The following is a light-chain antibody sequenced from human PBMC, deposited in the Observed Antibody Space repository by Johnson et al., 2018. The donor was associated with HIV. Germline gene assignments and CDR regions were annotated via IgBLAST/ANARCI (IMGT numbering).Light chain of an antibody. J-gene: IGLJ1*01. Sequence: QSVLTQPPSVSAAPGQTVTISCSGSSSNVGSSFVSRYQQLPGTAPKLLIYDNNKRPSGIPDRFSGSKSGTSATLGITGLQTVDEADYYCGTWDSSLRAHVFGTGTKVTVL. CDR2: DNN. CDR3: GTWDSSLRAHV. CDR1: SSNVGSSF. V-gene: IGLV1-51*01.